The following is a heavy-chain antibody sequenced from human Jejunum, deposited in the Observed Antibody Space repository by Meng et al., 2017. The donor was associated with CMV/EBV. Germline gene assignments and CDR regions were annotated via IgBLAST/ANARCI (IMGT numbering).Heavy chain of an antibody. J-gene: IGHJ4*02. CDR1: FAFAQVC. D-gene: IGHD2-21*01. V-gene: IGHV3-15*01. CDR3: ITGSFIYCGGDCYEGG. CDR2: IKSTADGGTT. Sequence: FAFAQVCLSWVRQAPGQRLELVGRIKSTADGGTTDYAAPVQGRFTISTDDSNNTLYLHMHSLKAEDTAVYYCITGSFIYCGGDCYEGGWGQGTLVTVSS.